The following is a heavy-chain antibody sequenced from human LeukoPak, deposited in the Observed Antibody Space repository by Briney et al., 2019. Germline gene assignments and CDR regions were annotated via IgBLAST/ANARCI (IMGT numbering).Heavy chain of an antibody. D-gene: IGHD5-24*01. Sequence: ASVKVSCKASGYTFTSYYMHGVRQAPGQGLEWMGIISPSGASTTYAQKFQGRVTLTRDTSTSTVYVELSSLRSEDTAIYYCARIRDGYNDAYDLWGQGTVVTVPS. CDR1: GYTFTSYY. V-gene: IGHV1-46*01. J-gene: IGHJ3*01. CDR2: ISPSGAST. CDR3: ARIRDGYNDAYDL.